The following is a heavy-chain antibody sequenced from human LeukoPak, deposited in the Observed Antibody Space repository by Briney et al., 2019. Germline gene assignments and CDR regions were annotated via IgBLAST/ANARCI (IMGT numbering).Heavy chain of an antibody. Sequence: QPGRSLRLSCAASGFTFRNYGMHWVRQAPGKGLEWVAVIWYDGSIKFYADSVKGRFTISRDNSKNTLYLQMNSLRAEDTALYYCAKDGNWNHGFDPWGQGTLVTVSS. D-gene: IGHD1-14*01. CDR1: GFTFRNYG. J-gene: IGHJ5*02. V-gene: IGHV3-33*06. CDR3: AKDGNWNHGFDP. CDR2: IWYDGSIK.